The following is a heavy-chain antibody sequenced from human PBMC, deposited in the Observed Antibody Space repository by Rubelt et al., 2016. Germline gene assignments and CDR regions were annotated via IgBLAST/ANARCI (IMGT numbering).Heavy chain of an antibody. Sequence: QIQLVQSGPEVEKPGASVKVSCKASGYTFISYGISWIRQAPGQGLEWMGWIGAYDGNTNYAQQVQGRVTMTTDTATTTAYMERRSLRSGETAVYYCAGERRSHVSDWYPVVPRLDCWGQGTLVTGSS. CDR3: AGERRSHVSDWYPVVPRLDC. D-gene: IGHD6-19*01. V-gene: IGHV1-18*01. CDR1: GYTFISYG. J-gene: IGHJ4*02. CDR2: IGAYDGNT.